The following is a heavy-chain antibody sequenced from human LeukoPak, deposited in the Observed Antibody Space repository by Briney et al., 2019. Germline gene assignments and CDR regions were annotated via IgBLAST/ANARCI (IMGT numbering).Heavy chain of an antibody. CDR3: AKVQEMDTILPPFHY. CDR2: ISGSGGNT. CDR1: GFTFSNYA. Sequence: GGSLGLSCAASGFTFSNYAMSWVRQVPGKGLEWVSAISGSGGNTFYADSVKGRFTISRDNSKNTLYLQVNSLRAADTAIYYCAKVQEMDTILPPFHYWGQGTLVTVSS. J-gene: IGHJ4*02. D-gene: IGHD5-24*01. V-gene: IGHV3-23*01.